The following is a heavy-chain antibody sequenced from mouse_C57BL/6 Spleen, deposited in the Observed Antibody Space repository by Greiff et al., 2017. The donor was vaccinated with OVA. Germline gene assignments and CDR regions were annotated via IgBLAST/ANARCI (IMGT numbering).Heavy chain of an antibody. V-gene: IGHV2-2*01. J-gene: IGHJ4*01. CDR2: IWSGGST. CDR1: GFSLTSYG. Sequence: QVQLQQSGPGLVQPSQSLSITCTVSGFSLTSYGVHWVRQSPGKGLVWLGVIWSGGSTDYNAAFISRLSISKDNSKSQVFFKMNSLQADDTAIYYCARLADGYYPYYCALDDWGQGTSVTVSS. CDR3: ARLADGYYPYYCALDD. D-gene: IGHD2-3*01.